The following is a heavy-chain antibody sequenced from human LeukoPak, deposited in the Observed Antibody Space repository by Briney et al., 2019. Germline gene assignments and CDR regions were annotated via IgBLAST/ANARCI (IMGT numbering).Heavy chain of an antibody. Sequence: ASVKVSCKASGGTFSSYAISWVRQAPGQGLEWMGWNSAYNGNTNYAQKLQGRVTMTTDTSTSTAYMELRSLRSDDTAVYYCARAHYDSSGYLRGMFDYWGQGTLVTVSS. CDR2: NSAYNGNT. CDR3: ARAHYDSSGYLRGMFDY. V-gene: IGHV1-18*01. CDR1: GGTFSSYA. D-gene: IGHD3-22*01. J-gene: IGHJ4*02.